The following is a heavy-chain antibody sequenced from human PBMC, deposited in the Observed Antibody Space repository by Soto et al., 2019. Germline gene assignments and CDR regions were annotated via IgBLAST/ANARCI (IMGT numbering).Heavy chain of an antibody. CDR2: INPFDGSR. J-gene: IGHJ4*02. V-gene: IGHV1-46*03. Sequence: GASLKVSCKASGYLFTSYYIHWVRQAPGQGLEWMGWINPFDGSRMFAQSFQGRVTMTRDTSTSTVYMEVSSLRSEDTAVYYCSRVDPGETSPFDHWGQGTLVTVSS. CDR1: GYLFTSYY. CDR3: SRVDPGETSPFDH. D-gene: IGHD3-10*01.